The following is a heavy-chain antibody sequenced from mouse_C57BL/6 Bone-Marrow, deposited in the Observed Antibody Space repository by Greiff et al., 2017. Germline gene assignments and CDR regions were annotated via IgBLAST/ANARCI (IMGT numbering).Heavy chain of an antibody. V-gene: IGHV5-9-1*02. D-gene: IGHD1-1*01. CDR1: GFTFSSYA. CDR3: TREERNYYGSNAWFAY. J-gene: IGHJ3*01. CDR2: ISSGGDYI. Sequence: EVMLVESGEGLVKPGGSLKLSCAASGFTFSSYAMSWVRQTPEKRLEWVAYISSGGDYIYYADTVKGRFTISRDNARNTLYLQMSSLKSEDTAMYYCTREERNYYGSNAWFAYWGQGTLVTVSA.